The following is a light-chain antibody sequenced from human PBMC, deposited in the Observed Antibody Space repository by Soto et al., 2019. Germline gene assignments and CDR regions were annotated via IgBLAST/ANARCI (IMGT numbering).Light chain of an antibody. V-gene: IGKV3-15*01. J-gene: IGKJ1*01. CDR1: QSISSN. CDR2: GGS. Sequence: EIVMTQSPATLSVSPGERATLSCRASQSISSNLAWYQQKPGQAPRLLIYGGSTRATGIPARFSGSGSGTEFTLTIGSLQSEDFAVDYCQKYDIWLRTSVQGTMV. CDR3: QKYDIWLRT.